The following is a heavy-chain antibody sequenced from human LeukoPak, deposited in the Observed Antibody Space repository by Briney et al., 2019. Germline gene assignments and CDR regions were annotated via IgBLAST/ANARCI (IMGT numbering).Heavy chain of an antibody. Sequence: GGSLRLSCAASGFTFSSYWMHWVRQAPGKGLVWVSRVNTDGRSTSYADSVKGRFTISRDNAKNTLYLQMNSLRTEDTAFYYCAKAPTPTGFYMHSWGRGTLVTVSS. CDR1: GFTFSSYW. D-gene: IGHD3-9*01. J-gene: IGHJ4*02. CDR3: AKAPTPTGFYMHS. CDR2: VNTDGRST. V-gene: IGHV3-74*01.